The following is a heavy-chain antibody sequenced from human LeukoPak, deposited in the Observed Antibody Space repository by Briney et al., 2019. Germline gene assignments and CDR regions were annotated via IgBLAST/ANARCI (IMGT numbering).Heavy chain of an antibody. Sequence: GGSLRLSCAASGFTFSNAWMSWVRQAPGKGLEWVAVIWYDGSNKYYADSVKGRFTISRDNSKNTLYLQMNGLRAEDTAVYYCARESIVATIRGYFDYWGQGTLVTVSS. V-gene: IGHV3-33*08. J-gene: IGHJ4*02. CDR3: ARESIVATIRGYFDY. D-gene: IGHD5-12*01. CDR2: IWYDGSNK. CDR1: GFTFSNAW.